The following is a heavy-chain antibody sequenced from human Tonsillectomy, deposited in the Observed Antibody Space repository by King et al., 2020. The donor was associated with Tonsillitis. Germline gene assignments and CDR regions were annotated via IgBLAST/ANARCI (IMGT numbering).Heavy chain of an antibody. CDR2: IKEDGSEK. Sequence: QLVQSGGGLVQPGGSVRLSCAASGFIFSSYWMSRVRQAPGKGLEWVANIKEDGSEKYYVDSVKGRFTISRDNAKNSLYLQMNSLRAEDTATYYCSRDVVWGRGTMVTVSS. J-gene: IGHJ3*01. V-gene: IGHV3-7*01. CDR1: GFIFSSYW. CDR3: SRDVV.